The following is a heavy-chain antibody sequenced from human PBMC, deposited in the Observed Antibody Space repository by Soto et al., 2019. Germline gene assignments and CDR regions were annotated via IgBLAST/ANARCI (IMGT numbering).Heavy chain of an antibody. CDR1: GCTFTSYG. CDR2: ISAYNGNT. D-gene: IGHD5-18*01. Sequence: ASVKVSCKASGCTFTSYGISWVRQAPGQGLEWMGWISAYNGNTNYAQKLQGRVTMTTDTSTSTAYMELRSLRSDDTAVYYCARIQREDTAMVNYYYGMDVWGQGTTVTVSS. V-gene: IGHV1-18*04. CDR3: ARIQREDTAMVNYYYGMDV. J-gene: IGHJ6*02.